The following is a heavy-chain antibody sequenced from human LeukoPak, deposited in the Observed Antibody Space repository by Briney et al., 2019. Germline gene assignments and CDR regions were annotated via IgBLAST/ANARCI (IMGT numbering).Heavy chain of an antibody. CDR3: ARELDY. J-gene: IGHJ4*02. CDR1: GGTFSSYA. CDR2: IDTNTWKS. V-gene: IGHV7-4-1*02. Sequence: ASVKVSCKASGGTFSSYAISWVRQAPGQGLEWMGWIDTNTWKSTYAQGFTGRFVFSLDTSVSTAYLQISSLKTEDTAVYYCARELDYWGQGTLVTVSS.